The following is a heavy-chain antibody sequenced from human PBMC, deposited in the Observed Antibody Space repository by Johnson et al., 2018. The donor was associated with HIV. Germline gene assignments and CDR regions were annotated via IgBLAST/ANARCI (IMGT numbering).Heavy chain of an antibody. CDR2: ISYDGSNK. V-gene: IGHV3-30*19. CDR3: TRQGKGDAFDI. CDR1: GFTFSRYG. J-gene: IGHJ3*02. Sequence: QVQLVESGGGVVQPGGSLRLSCAASGFTFSRYGMHCVRQAPGKGLEWVAVISYDGSNKYYAASVTGRFTISRDNSKNTLYLQMNSLKTEDTAVYYCTRQGKGDAFDIWGQGTMVTVSS.